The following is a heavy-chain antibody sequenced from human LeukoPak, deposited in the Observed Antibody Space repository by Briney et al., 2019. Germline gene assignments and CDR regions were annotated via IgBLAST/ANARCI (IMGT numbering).Heavy chain of an antibody. V-gene: IGHV4-39*07. Sequence: SETLSLTCTVSGGSISSSSYYWGWIRQPPGKGLEWIGSIYYTGSTYYNPSLKSRVTISVDTSKNQFSLKLSSVTAADTAVYYCARARQSFDWLLYPYYYYYYMDVWGKGTTVTVSS. CDR2: IYYTGST. CDR1: GGSISSSSYY. D-gene: IGHD3-9*01. J-gene: IGHJ6*03. CDR3: ARARQSFDWLLYPYYYYYYMDV.